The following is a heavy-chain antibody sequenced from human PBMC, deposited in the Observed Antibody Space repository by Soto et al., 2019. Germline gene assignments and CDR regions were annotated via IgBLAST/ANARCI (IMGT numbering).Heavy chain of an antibody. D-gene: IGHD6-19*01. Sequence: QVQLVESGGGVVQPGRSLRLSCAASGFTFSSYGMHWVRQAPGKGLEWVAVISYDGSNKYYADSVKGRFTISRDNSKNTLYLQMNSLRAEDTVVYYCAKISSGWDSYWGQGTLVTVSS. J-gene: IGHJ4*02. CDR3: AKISSGWDSY. CDR1: GFTFSSYG. V-gene: IGHV3-30*18. CDR2: ISYDGSNK.